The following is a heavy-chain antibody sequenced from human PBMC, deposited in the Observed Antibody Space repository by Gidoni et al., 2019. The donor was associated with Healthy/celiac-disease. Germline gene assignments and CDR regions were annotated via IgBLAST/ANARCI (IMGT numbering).Heavy chain of an antibody. CDR3: ATPGYSSSWYYYYGMDV. CDR2: IYHSGST. CDR1: GGSISSSNW. D-gene: IGHD6-13*01. J-gene: IGHJ6*02. V-gene: IGHV4-4*02. Sequence: QVQLQESGPGLVKPSGTLSLTCAVSGGSISSSNWWSWVRQPPGKGLEWIGEIYHSGSTNYNPSLKSRVTISVDKSKNQFSLKLSSVTAADTAVYYCATPGYSSSWYYYYGMDVWGQGTTVTVSS.